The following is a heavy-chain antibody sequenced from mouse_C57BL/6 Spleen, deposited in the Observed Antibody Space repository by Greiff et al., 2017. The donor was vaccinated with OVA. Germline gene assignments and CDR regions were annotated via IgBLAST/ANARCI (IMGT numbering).Heavy chain of an antibody. CDR3: ARPPSRSSYYWFAY. V-gene: IGHV1-53*01. Sequence: QVQLQQPGTELVKPGASVKLSCKASGYTFTSYWMHWVKQRPGQGLEWIGNINPSNGGTNYNEKFKSKDTLTVDKSSSTAYMQLSSLTSEDSAVYYCARPPSRSSYYWFAYWGQGTLVTVSA. D-gene: IGHD1-1*01. CDR1: GYTFTSYW. CDR2: INPSNGGT. J-gene: IGHJ3*01.